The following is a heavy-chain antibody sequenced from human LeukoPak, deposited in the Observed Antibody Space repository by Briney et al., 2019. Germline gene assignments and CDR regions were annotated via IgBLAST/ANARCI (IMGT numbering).Heavy chain of an antibody. CDR1: GFTVSTSA. CDR2: ISGSGGKT. V-gene: IGHV3-23*01. Sequence: GGSLRLSCVASGFTVSTSAMSWVRQAPGKGLEWVSAISGSGGKTYYADSVKGRFTISRDNSQNTLYLYMNSLRADDTAVYYCGKEMTSMVTVEYWGQGTLVTVSS. D-gene: IGHD5-18*01. CDR3: GKEMTSMVTVEY. J-gene: IGHJ4*02.